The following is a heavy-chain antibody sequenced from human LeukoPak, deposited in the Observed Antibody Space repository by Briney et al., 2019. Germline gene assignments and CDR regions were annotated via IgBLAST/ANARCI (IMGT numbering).Heavy chain of an antibody. V-gene: IGHV3-33*03. CDR3: ADFDY. Sequence: GRSLRLSCAASGFTFSSYGMHWVRQAPGKGLEWVAVIWYDGSNKYYADSVKGRFTISRDNAKNSLYLQMSSLRVEDTAVYYCADFDYWGQGTLVTVSS. CDR1: GFTFSSYG. J-gene: IGHJ4*02. CDR2: IWYDGSNK.